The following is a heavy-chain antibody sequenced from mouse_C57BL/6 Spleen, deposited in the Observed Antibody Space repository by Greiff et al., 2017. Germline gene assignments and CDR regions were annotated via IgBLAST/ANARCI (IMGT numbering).Heavy chain of an antibody. V-gene: IGHV1-26*01. CDR2: INPNNGGT. Sequence: EVQLQQSGPELVKPGASVKISCKASGYTFTDYYMNWVKQSHGKSLEWIGDINPNNGGTSYNQKFKGKATLTVDKSSSTAYMELRSLTSEDSAVYYCARGRAEGGYFDGWGTGTTVTVAS. CDR1: GYTFTDYY. D-gene: IGHD3-3*01. CDR3: ARGRAEGGYFDG. J-gene: IGHJ1*03.